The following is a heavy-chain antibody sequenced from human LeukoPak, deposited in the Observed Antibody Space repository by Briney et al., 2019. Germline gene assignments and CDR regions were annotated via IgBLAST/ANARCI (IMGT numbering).Heavy chain of an antibody. Sequence: SQTLSLTCVLSGDSVSSSSAAWNWIRQSPSRGLEWLGRTYYRSKWYHDYAVSVRSRITINSDTSKNQFSLQLRSATPEDTAVYYCARDPSAWFDPWGQGTLVTVSS. V-gene: IGHV6-1*01. D-gene: IGHD6-19*01. J-gene: IGHJ5*02. CDR2: TYYRSKWYH. CDR1: GDSVSSSSAA. CDR3: ARDPSAWFDP.